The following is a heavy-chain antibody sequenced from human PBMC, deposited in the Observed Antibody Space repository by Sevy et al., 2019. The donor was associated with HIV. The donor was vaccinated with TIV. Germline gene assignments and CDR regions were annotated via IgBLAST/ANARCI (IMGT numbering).Heavy chain of an antibody. CDR3: TTDHPSHGSRSYYPYYFDY. D-gene: IGHD3-10*01. CDR1: GFTFSNAW. V-gene: IGHV3-15*01. J-gene: IGHJ4*02. CDR2: IKSKTDGGTT. Sequence: GGSLRLSCAASGFTFSNAWMSWVRQAPGKGLEWVGRIKSKTDGGTTDYAAPVKGRFTISRDDSKNTLYLQMNSLKTDDTAVYYCTTDHPSHGSRSYYPYYFDYWGQGTLVTVSS.